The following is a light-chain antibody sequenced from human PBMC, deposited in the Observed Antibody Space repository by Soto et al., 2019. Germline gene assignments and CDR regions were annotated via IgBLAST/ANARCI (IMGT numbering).Light chain of an antibody. CDR1: QSVNSNY. CDR2: AAS. CDR3: QQYGGSPWT. Sequence: EIVLTQSPGTLSLSPGERATLSCRSSQSVNSNYLAWYQQKPGQAPRLLIYAASSRAAGFPDRFSGSGSETDFTLTISRLEPEDLAVYDVQQYGGSPWTFGQGTKVEIK. J-gene: IGKJ1*01. V-gene: IGKV3-20*01.